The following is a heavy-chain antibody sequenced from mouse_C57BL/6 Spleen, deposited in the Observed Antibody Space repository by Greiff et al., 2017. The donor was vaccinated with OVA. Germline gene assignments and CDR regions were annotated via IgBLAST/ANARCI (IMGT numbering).Heavy chain of an antibody. CDR3: ARGITTVNPDYFDY. CDR1: GYTFTSYW. CDR2: IYPSDSET. J-gene: IGHJ2*01. Sequence: QVQLQQPGAELVRPGSSVKLSCKASGYTFTSYWMDWVKQRPGQGLEWIGNIYPSDSETHYNQKFKDKATLTVDKSSSTAYMQLSSLTSEDSAVYYCARGITTVNPDYFDYWGQGTTLTVSS. V-gene: IGHV1-61*01. D-gene: IGHD1-1*01.